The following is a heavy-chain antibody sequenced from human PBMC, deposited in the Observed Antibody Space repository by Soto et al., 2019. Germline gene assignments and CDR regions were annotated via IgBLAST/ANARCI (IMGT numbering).Heavy chain of an antibody. D-gene: IGHD6-19*01. J-gene: IGHJ4*02. V-gene: IGHV4-31*03. Sequence: TLSLTCTVSGGSISIGGYYWSWIRQHPGKGLEWIGYIYYSGSTYYNPSLKSRVTISVDTSKNQFSLKLSSVTAADTAVYYCARLASGWYYFDYWGQGTLVTVSS. CDR2: IYYSGST. CDR1: GGSISIGGYY. CDR3: ARLASGWYYFDY.